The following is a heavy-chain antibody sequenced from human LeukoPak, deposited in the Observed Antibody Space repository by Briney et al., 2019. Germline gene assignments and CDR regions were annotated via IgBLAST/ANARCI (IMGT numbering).Heavy chain of an antibody. CDR1: GYTFTGYY. Sequence: ASVKVACKXSGYTFTGYYMHWVRQAPGQGLEWMGWINPNSGGTNYSQKFQGRVTMTRDTSISTAYMELSRLGSDDTAVYYCARSPLKIVVVPAAPWEGLRYNWFDPWGQGTLVTVSS. CDR2: INPNSGGT. J-gene: IGHJ5*02. CDR3: ARSPLKIVVVPAAPWEGLRYNWFDP. D-gene: IGHD2-2*01. V-gene: IGHV1-2*02.